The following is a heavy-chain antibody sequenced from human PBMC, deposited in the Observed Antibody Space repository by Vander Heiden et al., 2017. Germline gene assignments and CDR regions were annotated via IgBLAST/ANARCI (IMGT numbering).Heavy chain of an antibody. J-gene: IGHJ4*02. CDR2: IIPVLDIP. CDR1: GGTFSNSA. V-gene: IGHV1-69*10. D-gene: IGHD1-7*01. CDR3: ASSSQVDWELPYECNY. Sequence: SCKASGGTFSNSAINWVRQASGQGLEWMGGIIPVLDIPYYAQQFHGRVTITADKSTSTVYMKVNSLRSDDTAVYYCASSSQVDWELPYECNYWGQGTMVTVSS.